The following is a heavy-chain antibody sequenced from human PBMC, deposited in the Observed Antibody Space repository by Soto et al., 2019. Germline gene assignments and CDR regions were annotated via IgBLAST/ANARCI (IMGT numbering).Heavy chain of an antibody. J-gene: IGHJ4*02. Sequence: QVHLVESGGGVVQPGRSLGLSCVGSGFTFSSFGIHWVRQAPGKGLEWVAVISSDGSKKYYADSVKGRFSISRDNSKNKMYLQMNSLRAEDTAVDYCAKLRGSANNLESWGQGTLVIVSS. CDR2: ISSDGSKK. CDR3: AKLRGSANNLES. V-gene: IGHV3-30*18. CDR1: GFTFSSFG.